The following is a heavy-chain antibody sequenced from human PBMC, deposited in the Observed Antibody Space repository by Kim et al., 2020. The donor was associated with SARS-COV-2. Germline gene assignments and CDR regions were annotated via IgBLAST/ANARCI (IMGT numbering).Heavy chain of an antibody. CDR2: ISGSGGST. CDR3: AKGTNYYGSGSYLAY. V-gene: IGHV3-23*01. D-gene: IGHD3-10*01. J-gene: IGHJ4*02. CDR1: GFTFSSYA. Sequence: GGSLRLSCAASGFTFSSYAMSWVRQAPGKGLEWVSAISGSGGSTYYADSVKGRFTISRDNSKNTLYLQMNSLRAEHTAVYYCAKGTNYYGSGSYLAYWGQGTLVTVSS.